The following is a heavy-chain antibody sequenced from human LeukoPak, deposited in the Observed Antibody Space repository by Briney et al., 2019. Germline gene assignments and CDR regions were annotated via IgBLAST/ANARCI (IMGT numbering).Heavy chain of an antibody. D-gene: IGHD6-19*01. V-gene: IGHV3-7*01. CDR2: IKPDGSAK. J-gene: IGHJ5*02. CDR3: ARGGSVAGKFVH. Sequence: PGGSLRLSCAASGFTFTDYWMSWVRQAPGKGPEWVANIKPDGSAKYYVDSVKGRFTISRDSAENSLFLQMDSLRVEDTAVYYCARGGSVAGKFVHWGQGTLVTVSS. CDR1: GFTFTDYW.